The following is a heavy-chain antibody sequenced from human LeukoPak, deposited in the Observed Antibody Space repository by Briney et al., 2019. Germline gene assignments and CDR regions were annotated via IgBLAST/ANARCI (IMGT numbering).Heavy chain of an antibody. CDR1: GFTFSRYA. D-gene: IGHD3-3*01. Sequence: PGGSLRLSCAASGFTFSRYAMSWVRQVPGKGLQWVSGISGSGANTCSADSVRGRFIVSRDNSKDTLFLQMNGLRAEDAAVYFCAKGPRSTRTISLHFFDFWGQGTLVTVSS. V-gene: IGHV3-23*01. CDR2: ISGSGANT. J-gene: IGHJ4*02. CDR3: AKGPRSTRTISLHFFDF.